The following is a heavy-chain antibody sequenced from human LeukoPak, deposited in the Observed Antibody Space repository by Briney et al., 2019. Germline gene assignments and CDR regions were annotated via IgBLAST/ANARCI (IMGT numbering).Heavy chain of an antibody. CDR1: GFTFSSYG. D-gene: IGHD3-10*01. CDR3: AKEYYYGSGSGPFDY. CDR2: ISYDGSNK. V-gene: IGHV3-30*18. Sequence: GGSLRLSCAASGFTFSSYGMHWVRQAPGKGLEWVAVISYDGSNKYYADSVKGRFTISRDNSKNTLYLQMNSLRAEDTAVYYCAKEYYYGSGSGPFDYWGQGTLVTVSS. J-gene: IGHJ4*02.